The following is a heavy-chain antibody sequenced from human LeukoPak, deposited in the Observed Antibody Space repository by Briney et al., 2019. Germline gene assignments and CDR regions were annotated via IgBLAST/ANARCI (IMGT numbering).Heavy chain of an antibody. V-gene: IGHV3-64D*06. CDR3: VKDAHISRWHYFDY. Sequence: GGSLRLSCSASGFTFTSYAMHWVRQAPGKGLEYVSAISSNGGDTYYADSVKGRFTISRDNSKNTLYLQMSSLRTEDTAVYYCVKDAHISRWHYFDYWGQGTLVTVSS. CDR2: ISSNGGDT. D-gene: IGHD6-13*01. J-gene: IGHJ4*02. CDR1: GFTFTSYA.